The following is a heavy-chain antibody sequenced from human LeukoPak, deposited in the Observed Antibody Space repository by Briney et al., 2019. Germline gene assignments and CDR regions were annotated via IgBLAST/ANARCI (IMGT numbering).Heavy chain of an antibody. D-gene: IGHD1-26*01. V-gene: IGHV3-23*01. Sequence: GGSLRLSCAASGFTFDNYRMSWVRQAPGKGLEWVSTVNADGGNTYYTDSVKGRFTISRDNSKSTLILQMNSLRVEDTALYYCTKRVKYGGTWDHFADWGQGTLVTVSS. CDR1: GFTFDNYR. CDR2: VNADGGNT. CDR3: TKRVKYGGTWDHFAD. J-gene: IGHJ4*02.